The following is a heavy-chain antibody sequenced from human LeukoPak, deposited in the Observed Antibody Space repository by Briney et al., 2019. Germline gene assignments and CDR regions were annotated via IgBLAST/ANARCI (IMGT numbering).Heavy chain of an antibody. CDR2: ISSSSPYI. CDR3: ARGDGNSMNY. D-gene: IGHD4-23*01. CDR1: GFTFSSYS. V-gene: IGHV3-21*01. J-gene: IGHJ4*02. Sequence: GGSLRLSCAASGFTFSSYSMNWVRQAPGEGLEWVSFISSSSPYIYYADSVKGRFTISRDNAKNSLYLQMNSLRAEDTAVYYCARGDGNSMNYWGQGTLLTVSS.